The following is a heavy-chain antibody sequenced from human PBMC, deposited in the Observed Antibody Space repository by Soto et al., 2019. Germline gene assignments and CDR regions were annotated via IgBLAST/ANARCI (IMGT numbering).Heavy chain of an antibody. V-gene: IGHV3-23*01. Sequence: GGSLRLSCAASGFTFSSYAMSWVRQAPGKWLEWVSSISGSGGSTYSADSLKGRFTISRDNSKNTLYLQMSSLRAEDTAIYYCAKGYSSSWYRFDDWGQGTLVTVSS. CDR2: ISGSGGST. CDR3: AKGYSSSWYRFDD. D-gene: IGHD6-13*01. CDR1: GFTFSSYA. J-gene: IGHJ4*02.